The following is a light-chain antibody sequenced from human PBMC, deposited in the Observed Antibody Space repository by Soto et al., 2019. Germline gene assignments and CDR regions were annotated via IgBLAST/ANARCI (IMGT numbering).Light chain of an antibody. CDR1: QSINSW. J-gene: IGKJ1*01. CDR2: KAS. V-gene: IGKV1-5*03. CDR3: QQYNSYWT. Sequence: DIQMTQSPSTLSAVGDRVTITCRASQSINSWLAWYQQKPGKAPKLLIYKASSLESGVPSRFSGSGSGTEFTLTISSLQPDDFATYYCQQYNSYWTFGQGTKVEIK.